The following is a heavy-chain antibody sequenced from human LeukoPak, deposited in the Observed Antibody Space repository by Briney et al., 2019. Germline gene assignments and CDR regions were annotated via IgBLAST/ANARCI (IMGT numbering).Heavy chain of an antibody. CDR3: ARDWYSSSWYGDYYYGMDV. V-gene: IGHV3-7*01. CDR2: IKQDGSEK. D-gene: IGHD6-13*01. CDR1: GFTFSSYW. Sequence: PGGSLRLSCAASGFTFSSYWMSWVRQAPGKGLERVANIKQDGSEKYYVDSVKGRFTISRDNAKNSLYLQMNSLRAEDTAVYYCARDWYSSSWYGDYYYGMDVWGQGTTVTVSS. J-gene: IGHJ6*02.